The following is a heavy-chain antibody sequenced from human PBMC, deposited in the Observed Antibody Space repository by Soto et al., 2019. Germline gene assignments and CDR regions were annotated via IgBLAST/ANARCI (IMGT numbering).Heavy chain of an antibody. Sequence: EVQLLESGGGLVQPGGSLRLSCAASGFTFSSYAMRWVRQAPVKGLEWVSAISGSGDSTHYADSVKGRFTISRDNSKNTLYLQMNSLRAEDTAVYYCARRGSGSDYDYWGQGTLVTVSS. CDR1: GFTFSSYA. D-gene: IGHD1-26*01. CDR3: ARRGSGSDYDY. V-gene: IGHV3-23*01. J-gene: IGHJ4*02. CDR2: ISGSGDST.